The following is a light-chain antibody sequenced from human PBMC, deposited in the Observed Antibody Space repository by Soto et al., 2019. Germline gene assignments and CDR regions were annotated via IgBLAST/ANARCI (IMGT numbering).Light chain of an antibody. CDR2: NNN. CDR3: ATWDDSLPAV. CDR1: TSNIGSKT. V-gene: IGLV1-44*01. Sequence: QSVLTQPPSASGTPGQRVTISCSGSTSNIGSKTVSWYQQLPGSAPRVLIYNNNERPLGVPDRFSGSKSGTSASLAISGLQSEDEADYYCATWDDSLPAVFGGGTKVTVL. J-gene: IGLJ2*01.